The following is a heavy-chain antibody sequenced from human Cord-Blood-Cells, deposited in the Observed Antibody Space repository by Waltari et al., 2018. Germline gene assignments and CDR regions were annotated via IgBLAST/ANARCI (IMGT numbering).Heavy chain of an antibody. CDR3: AKDYLSSSWYDY. Sequence: EVQLLESGGGLVQPGGSLRLSCAASGFTFSSHAMSWVRQAPGKGLEWVSAMSGSGGSTYYADSVKGRFTISRDNSKNTLYLQMNSLRAEDTAVYYCAKDYLSSSWYDYWGQGTLVTVSS. D-gene: IGHD6-13*01. CDR2: MSGSGGST. V-gene: IGHV3-23*01. J-gene: IGHJ4*02. CDR1: GFTFSSHA.